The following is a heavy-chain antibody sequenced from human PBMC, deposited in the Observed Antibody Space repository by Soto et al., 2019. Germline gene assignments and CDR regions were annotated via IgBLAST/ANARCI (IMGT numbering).Heavy chain of an antibody. Sequence: EVQLVESGGGLVKPGGSLRLSCAASGFTFSSYSMNWVRQAPGKGLEWVSSISSSSSYIYYADSVKGRFTISRDNAKNSLYLQMNSLRAEDTAVYYCARDVPAVAGTGSDDFDIWGQGTMVTVSS. CDR2: ISSSSSYI. CDR3: ARDVPAVAGTGSDDFDI. V-gene: IGHV3-21*01. CDR1: GFTFSSYS. D-gene: IGHD6-19*01. J-gene: IGHJ3*02.